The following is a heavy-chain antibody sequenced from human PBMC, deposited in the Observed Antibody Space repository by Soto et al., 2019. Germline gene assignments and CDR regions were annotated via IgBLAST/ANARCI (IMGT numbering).Heavy chain of an antibody. J-gene: IGHJ6*03. V-gene: IGHV4-59*01. D-gene: IGHD3-3*01. CDR2: IYYSGST. CDR3: ARDSLGYDFWSGYYGDYYYMDV. Sequence: QKPPGKGLEWIGYIYYSGSTNYNPSLKSRVTISVDTSKNQFSLKLSSVTAADTAVYYCARDSLGYDFWSGYYGDYYYMDVWVKGTTVTVSS.